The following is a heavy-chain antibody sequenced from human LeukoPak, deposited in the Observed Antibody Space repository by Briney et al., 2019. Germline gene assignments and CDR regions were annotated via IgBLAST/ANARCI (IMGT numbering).Heavy chain of an antibody. Sequence: PGGSLRLSCAASGFTFTNAWMNWVRQAPGKGLEWVGRIKSKADGETIDYAAPVKGRFTFSRDDSTNMLYLQMNSLKSEDTAVYYCSTLTSRGLSDSWGQGTLVTVSS. D-gene: IGHD1-20*01. CDR1: GFTFTNAW. V-gene: IGHV3-15*07. CDR2: IKSKADGETI. CDR3: STLTSRGLSDS. J-gene: IGHJ4*02.